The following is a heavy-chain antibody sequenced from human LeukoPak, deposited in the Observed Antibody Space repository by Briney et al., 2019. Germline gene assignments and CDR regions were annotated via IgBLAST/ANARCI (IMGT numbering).Heavy chain of an antibody. CDR2: INPNSGGT. J-gene: IGHJ4*02. CDR1: GYTFTGYY. V-gene: IGHV1-2*02. D-gene: IGHD4-17*01. Sequence: ASVKVPCKASGYTFTGYYMHWVRQAPGQGLEWMGWINPNSGGTNYAQKFQGRVTMTRDTSISTAYMELSRLRSDDTAVYYCARMDDYGDYYFDYWGQGTLVTVSS. CDR3: ARMDDYGDYYFDY.